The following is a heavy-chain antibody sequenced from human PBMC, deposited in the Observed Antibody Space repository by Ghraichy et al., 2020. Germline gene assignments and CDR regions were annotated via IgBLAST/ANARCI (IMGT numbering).Heavy chain of an antibody. J-gene: IGHJ4*02. Sequence: ESLNISCAASGFTFSSYAMSWVRQAPGKGLEWVSGVSASGGSTYYADSVKGRFTISRDNSRNTLYLQMNSPRAEDTAVYYCAKGNTAMDSHFDSWGQGTLVTVSS. CDR2: VSASGGST. CDR3: AKGNTAMDSHFDS. V-gene: IGHV3-23*01. D-gene: IGHD5-18*01. CDR1: GFTFSSYA.